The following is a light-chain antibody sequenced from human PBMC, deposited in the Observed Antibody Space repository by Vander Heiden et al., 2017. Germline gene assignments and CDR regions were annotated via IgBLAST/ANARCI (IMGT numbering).Light chain of an antibody. Sequence: DIQITPSPSSLAASAGDRVTITCRASQSIRRYLNWYQQKPGKAPKVLNHRASRLQSGVPSRFSGSGPGTDITLTISRLQPEDFATDVCQQSDSTPITFGQGTLLEIK. CDR2: RAS. CDR1: QSIRRY. J-gene: IGKJ5*01. V-gene: IGKV1-39*01. CDR3: QQSDSTPIT.